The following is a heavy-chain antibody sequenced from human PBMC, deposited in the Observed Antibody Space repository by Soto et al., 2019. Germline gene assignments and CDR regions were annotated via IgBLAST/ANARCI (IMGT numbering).Heavy chain of an antibody. J-gene: IGHJ1*01. CDR2: INPSDDGI. V-gene: IGHV1-46*03. D-gene: IGHD3-22*01. CDR1: GYTFGSYY. Sequence: GASVKVSCKASGYTFGSYYMHWVRQAPGQGLEWMGLINPSDDGISYAQKFQGRVFMSKDTSTSTVYMELSSLRSDDTAVYYCSRVGPTYFQESSDDYDAYWGQGTLVTVSS. CDR3: SRVGPTYFQESSDDYDAY.